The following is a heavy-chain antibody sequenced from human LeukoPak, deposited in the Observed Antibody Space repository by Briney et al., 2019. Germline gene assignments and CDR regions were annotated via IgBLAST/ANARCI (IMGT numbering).Heavy chain of an antibody. D-gene: IGHD5-12*01. CDR2: IHYSGST. CDR3: ASHLLSSGYDCWFDP. Sequence: PSETLSLTCSAACRTISSYYWSGIRQPPGKGLEWIGYIHYSGSTNYNPSLKSRVTISVDTSKNLFSLKLMSVTAADTAVYYRASHLLSSGYDCWFDPWGQGTLVTVSS. V-gene: IGHV4-59*08. CDR1: CRTISSYY. J-gene: IGHJ5*02.